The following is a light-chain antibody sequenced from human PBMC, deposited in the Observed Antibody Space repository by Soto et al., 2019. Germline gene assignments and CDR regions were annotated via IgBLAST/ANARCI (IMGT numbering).Light chain of an antibody. CDR1: QSVSSSY. Sequence: EIVLTQSPGTLSLSPGERATLSCRASQSVSSSYLAWYQQKPGQAPRLLIYGASSRATGIPDRFSGSGSGTDFTLTISRLEPEDFAVYYCQQYDSSPPLFTFGPGTKVDIK. CDR2: GAS. CDR3: QQYDSSPPLFT. J-gene: IGKJ3*01. V-gene: IGKV3-20*01.